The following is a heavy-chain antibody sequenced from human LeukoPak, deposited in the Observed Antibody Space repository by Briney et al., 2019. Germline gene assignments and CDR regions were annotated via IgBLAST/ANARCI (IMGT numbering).Heavy chain of an antibody. CDR1: GFTFTSSA. CDR2: IVVGSGNT. Sequence: TSVKVSCKASGFTFTSSAMQWVRQARGQRLGWIGWIVVGSGNTNYAQKFQERVTITRDMSTSTAYMELSSLRSEDTAVYYCAAGYCSSTSCYVPYYYYGMDVWGQGTTVTVSS. V-gene: IGHV1-58*02. D-gene: IGHD2-2*01. CDR3: AAGYCSSTSCYVPYYYYGMDV. J-gene: IGHJ6*02.